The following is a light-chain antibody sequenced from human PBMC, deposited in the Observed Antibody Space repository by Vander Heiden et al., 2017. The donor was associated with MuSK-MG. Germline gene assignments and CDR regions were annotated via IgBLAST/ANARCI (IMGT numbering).Light chain of an antibody. V-gene: IGKV3-11*01. Sequence: EIVLTQSPGTLSSSPGESATLSCRASQSISSHLAWYQQKAGQAPRLLIYAASNRATGIPARFSGSGSGTDFTLTISSLEPEDFAVYYCQQRSTWPRTFGQGTKVXIK. CDR2: AAS. CDR3: QQRSTWPRT. CDR1: QSISSH. J-gene: IGKJ1*01.